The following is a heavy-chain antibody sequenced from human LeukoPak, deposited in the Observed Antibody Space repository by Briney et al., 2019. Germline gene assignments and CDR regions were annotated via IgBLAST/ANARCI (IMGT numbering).Heavy chain of an antibody. Sequence: PGGSLRLSCVVSGFTFRSYHMNWVRQAPGKGLEWVSSISTSNSYIYYADSVTGRFTTSRDNAKNSLYLQMNSLRAEDTAVYYCARRATTERGHSYGLDYWGQGTLVTVSS. V-gene: IGHV3-21*01. CDR2: ISTSNSYI. D-gene: IGHD5-18*01. J-gene: IGHJ4*02. CDR3: ARRATTERGHSYGLDY. CDR1: GFTFRSYH.